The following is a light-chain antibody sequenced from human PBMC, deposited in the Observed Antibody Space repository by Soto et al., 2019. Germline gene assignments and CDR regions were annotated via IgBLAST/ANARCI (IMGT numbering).Light chain of an antibody. V-gene: IGLV1-40*01. CDR3: QSYDISLSGWV. CDR1: SSNIGAGYD. Sequence: QSVLTQPPSVSGAPGQRVTISCTGSSSNIGAGYDVHWYQQLPGTAPKLLIYGNNNRPSGIPDRFSGSKSGTSASLAITGLQGEEGADYYCQSYDISLSGWVFGGGTKLTV. J-gene: IGLJ3*02. CDR2: GNN.